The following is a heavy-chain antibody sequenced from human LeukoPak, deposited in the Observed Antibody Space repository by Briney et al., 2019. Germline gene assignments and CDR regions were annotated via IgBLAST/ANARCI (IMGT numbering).Heavy chain of an antibody. V-gene: IGHV4-4*07. J-gene: IGHJ5*02. CDR1: GGSISSYY. CDR3: ARDGYDYVWGSYPRLDP. CDR2: IYTSGST. Sequence: SETLSLTCTVSGGSISSYYWSWIRQPAGKGLERIGRIYTSGSTNYNPSLKSRVTMSVDTSKNQFSLKLSSVTAADTAVYYCARDGYDYVWGSYPRLDPWGQGTLVTVSS. D-gene: IGHD3-16*02.